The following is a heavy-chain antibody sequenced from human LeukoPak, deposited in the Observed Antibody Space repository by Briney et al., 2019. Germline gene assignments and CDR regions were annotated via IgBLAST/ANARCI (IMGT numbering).Heavy chain of an antibody. CDR3: ARFDHVWETHGMDAFDL. J-gene: IGHJ3*01. CDR2: MYHSEST. CDR1: GYSISRGYS. Sequence: SETLSLTCAVSGYSISRGYSWGWIRQPPGKGLEWIGNMYHSESTHYNPSLKSRATISPDTSKNQFSPKLTSVTASDTAVYYCARFDHVWETHGMDAFDLWGQGTMVTVSS. D-gene: IGHD3-16*01. V-gene: IGHV4-38-2*01.